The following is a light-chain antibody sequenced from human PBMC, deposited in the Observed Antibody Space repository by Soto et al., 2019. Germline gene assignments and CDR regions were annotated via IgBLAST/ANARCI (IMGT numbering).Light chain of an antibody. V-gene: IGKV3-11*01. CDR1: QTIAGN. J-gene: IGKJ1*01. CDR2: DAS. Sequence: IVMTQSPATLSVSPGARATLSCRASQTIAGNLAWYQQKPGQAPRLLIYDASNRSTGIPARFSGSGSGTDFTRTSSSLEHEEFAVYYCQQRSNWLTWTFGQGTKVEIK. CDR3: QQRSNWLTWT.